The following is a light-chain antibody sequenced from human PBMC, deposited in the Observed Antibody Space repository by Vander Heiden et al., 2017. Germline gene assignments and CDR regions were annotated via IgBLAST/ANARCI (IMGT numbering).Light chain of an antibody. V-gene: IGLV2-14*01. CDR1: SSDVGGYNY. Sequence: QSALTQPASVSGSPGQSITISCTGTSSDVGGYNYVSWYQQHPGKAPKLMIYDVSNRPSGVSNRVSGSKSGNTASLTISGLQAEDEADYYCSSYTGSSTLVFGGGTKLTAL. J-gene: IGLJ2*01. CDR3: SSYTGSSTLV. CDR2: DVS.